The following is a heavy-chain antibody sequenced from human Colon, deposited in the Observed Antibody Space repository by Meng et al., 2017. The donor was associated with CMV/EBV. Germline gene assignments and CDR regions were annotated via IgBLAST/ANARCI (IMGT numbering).Heavy chain of an antibody. CDR2: ISGDGGDT. Sequence: CAASGFTFSTCAVSWVRQAPGKGLQWVSGISGDGGDTYYTDSVKGRFTISRDNSKNTLYLQMNSLRVEDTAVYYRAKRTNFWSADAAWGQGTLVTVSS. J-gene: IGHJ5*02. CDR3: AKRTNFWSADAA. CDR1: GFTFSTCA. V-gene: IGHV3-23*01. D-gene: IGHD3-3*01.